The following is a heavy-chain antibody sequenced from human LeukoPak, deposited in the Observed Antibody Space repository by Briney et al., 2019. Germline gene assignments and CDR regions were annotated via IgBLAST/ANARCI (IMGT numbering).Heavy chain of an antibody. CDR3: AKGVSRHYDILTGNDY. D-gene: IGHD3-9*01. J-gene: IGHJ4*02. CDR2: VSGNGGRT. CDR1: GFTFSSYA. Sequence: QPGRSLRLSCAASGFTFSSYAMNWVRQAPGKGLEWVSGVSGNGGRTDYADSVKGRFTISRDNSKNSLFLQMNSLRAEDTAIYYCAKGVSRHYDILTGNDYWGQGTLVTVSS. V-gene: IGHV3-23*01.